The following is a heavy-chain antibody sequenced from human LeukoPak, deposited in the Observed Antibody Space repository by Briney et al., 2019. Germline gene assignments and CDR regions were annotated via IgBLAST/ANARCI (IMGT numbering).Heavy chain of an antibody. D-gene: IGHD3-3*01. CDR2: IWYDGSNK. Sequence: GSLRLSCAASGFTFSSYGMHWVRQALGKGLEWVAVIWYDGSNKYYADSVKGRFTISRDNSKNTLYLQMNSLRAEDTAVYYCTAGGDFWSGYPNPNPDYWGQGTLVTVSS. J-gene: IGHJ4*02. V-gene: IGHV3-33*01. CDR1: GFTFSSYG. CDR3: TAGGDFWSGYPNPNPDY.